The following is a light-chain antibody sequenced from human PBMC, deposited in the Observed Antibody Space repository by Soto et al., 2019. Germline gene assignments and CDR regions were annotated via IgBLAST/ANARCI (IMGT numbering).Light chain of an antibody. Sequence: EVVLTQSPGTLSLSPGEGATLSCRASQSVSSSYLAWYQQKAGQAPRLLIFGASSRAGGIPDRFSGSGSGTDFTLTISRLEPEDFAMYYCQQYGSSPLTFGGGTKVDIK. J-gene: IGKJ4*01. CDR2: GAS. CDR3: QQYGSSPLT. CDR1: QSVSSSY. V-gene: IGKV3-20*01.